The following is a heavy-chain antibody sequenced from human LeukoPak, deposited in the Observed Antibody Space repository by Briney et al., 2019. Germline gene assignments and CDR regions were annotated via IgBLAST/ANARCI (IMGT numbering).Heavy chain of an antibody. D-gene: IGHD2-15*01. Sequence: SETLSLTCTVSGGSISSYYWSWIRQPPGKGLEWIGYIYYSGSTNYNPSLKSRVTISVDTSKNQFSLNLRSVTTADTAVYYCARMFGGYCSDGNCYKALDIWGQGRMVTVSS. CDR2: IYYSGST. CDR1: GGSISSYY. J-gene: IGHJ3*02. V-gene: IGHV4-59*01. CDR3: ARMFGGYCSDGNCYKALDI.